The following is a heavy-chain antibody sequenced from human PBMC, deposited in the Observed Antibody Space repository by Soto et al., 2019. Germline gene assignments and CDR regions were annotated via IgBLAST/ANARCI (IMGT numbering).Heavy chain of an antibody. D-gene: IGHD2-15*01. Sequence: QVQLVESGGGVVQPGRSLRLSCAASGFTFSSYGMHWVRQAPGKGLEWVAVIWYDGSNKYYVDSVKGRFTIARDNSTNTLYLQMNSLRAEDTAVYYCVRIHDSNYYYYGMDVWGQGTTVTVSS. CDR1: GFTFSSYG. V-gene: IGHV3-33*01. J-gene: IGHJ6*02. CDR3: VRIHDSNYYYYGMDV. CDR2: IWYDGSNK.